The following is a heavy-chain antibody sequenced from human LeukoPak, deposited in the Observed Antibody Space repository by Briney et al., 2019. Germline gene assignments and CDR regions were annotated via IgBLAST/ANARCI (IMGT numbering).Heavy chain of an antibody. V-gene: IGHV1-2*02. CDR2: INPNSGGT. D-gene: IGHD3-10*01. Sequence: ASVKVSCKASGYTFTGYYMHWVRQAPGQGLEWMGWINPNSGGTNYAQKFQGRVTMTRDTSISTAYMELSRLRSDDTAVYYCARDGSPMIRGQNWFDPWGQGTLVTVSS. J-gene: IGHJ5*02. CDR3: ARDGSPMIRGQNWFDP. CDR1: GYTFTGYY.